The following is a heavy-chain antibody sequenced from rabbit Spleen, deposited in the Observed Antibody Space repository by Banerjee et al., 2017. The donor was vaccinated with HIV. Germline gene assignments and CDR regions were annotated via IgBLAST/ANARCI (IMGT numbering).Heavy chain of an antibody. Sequence: QSLEESGGGLVQPEGSLTLTCTASGFSFSSNYYMCWVRQAPGKGLELIACIYTNSGSTWYASWVNGRFTISKTSSTTVTLQMTSLTAADTATYFCARAIVPWLGLTRLDLWGQGTLVTVS. J-gene: IGHJ3*01. CDR1: GFSFSSNYY. V-gene: IGHV1S40*01. D-gene: IGHD4-1*01. CDR2: IYTNSGST. CDR3: ARAIVPWLGLTRLDL.